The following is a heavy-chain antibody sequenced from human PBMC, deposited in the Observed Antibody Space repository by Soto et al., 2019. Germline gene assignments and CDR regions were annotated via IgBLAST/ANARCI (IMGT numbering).Heavy chain of an antibody. CDR2: IYYSGST. CDR1: GGSISSNY. CDR3: ARDPYSIFHGCLRGGYGMYV. D-gene: IGHD3-3*02. V-gene: IGHV4-59*01. J-gene: IGHJ6*02. Sequence: SETLSLTCSVSGGSISSNYWSWIRQPPGKGLEWIGYIYYSGSTNYNPSLKSRVTISADTSKNQFSLKLSTVTAADTAVYYCARDPYSIFHGCLRGGYGMYVCGQVTSVIVSS.